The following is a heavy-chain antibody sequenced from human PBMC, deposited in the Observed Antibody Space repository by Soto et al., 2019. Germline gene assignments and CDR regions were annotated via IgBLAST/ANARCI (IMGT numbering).Heavy chain of an antibody. D-gene: IGHD1-26*01. CDR3: AKNLGGGSNNNWSLAV. J-gene: IGHJ2*01. V-gene: IGHV3-23*01. Sequence: EVQLLDSGGGLVQPGGSLRLSCAASGFMFSCCAMSWVRQAPGKGLEWVSTIHGDGDYSHYTDSVEGRFTISRDNSRNTLYLQMNTLRGDDTAGYYWAKNLGGGSNNNWSLAVWGRGTLVTVSS. CDR2: IHGDGDYS. CDR1: GFMFSCCA.